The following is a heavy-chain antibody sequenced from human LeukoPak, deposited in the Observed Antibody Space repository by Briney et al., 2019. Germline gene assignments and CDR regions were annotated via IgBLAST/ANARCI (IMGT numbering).Heavy chain of an antibody. CDR3: ARVGSSDAFDI. J-gene: IGHJ3*02. Sequence: GGSLRLSCAASGFTFSSYSMNWVRQAPGKGLEWVSSISSSSSYIYYADSVKGRFTISRDNAKNSLYLQMNSLRAEDTAVYYCARVGSSDAFDIWGQGTMVTVSS. CDR1: GFTFSSYS. D-gene: IGHD2-15*01. V-gene: IGHV3-21*01. CDR2: ISSSSSYI.